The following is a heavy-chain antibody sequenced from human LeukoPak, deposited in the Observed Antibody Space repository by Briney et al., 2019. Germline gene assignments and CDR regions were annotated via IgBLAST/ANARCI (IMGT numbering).Heavy chain of an antibody. J-gene: IGHJ4*02. Sequence: SETLSLTCTVSGGSISSSSYYWGWIRQPPGKGLEWIGSIYYSGSTYYNPSLKSRVTISVDTSKNQFSLKLSSVTAADTAVYYCARERGLTTVTPSNEGGFDYWGQGTLVTVSS. CDR1: GGSISSSSYY. CDR3: ARERGLTTVTPSNEGGFDY. D-gene: IGHD4-17*01. CDR2: IYYSGST. V-gene: IGHV4-39*07.